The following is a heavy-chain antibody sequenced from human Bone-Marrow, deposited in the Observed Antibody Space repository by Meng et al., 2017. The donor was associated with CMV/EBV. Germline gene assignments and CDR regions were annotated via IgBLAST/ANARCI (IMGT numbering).Heavy chain of an antibody. D-gene: IGHD3-3*01. CDR1: FTFSSYV. J-gene: IGHJ4*02. Sequence: FTFSSYVMTWVRQAPGKGLEWVSVISGSGTRTYYADSVKGRFTISRDNSKNMLYLQMNSLRAEDTAVYYCAKGPHYDFWSGSHFDYWGQGTLVTVSS. V-gene: IGHV3-23*01. CDR2: ISGSGTRT. CDR3: AKGPHYDFWSGSHFDY.